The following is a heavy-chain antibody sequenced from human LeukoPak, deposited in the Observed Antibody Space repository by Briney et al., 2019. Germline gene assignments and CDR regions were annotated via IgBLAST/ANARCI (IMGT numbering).Heavy chain of an antibody. D-gene: IGHD3-22*01. CDR2: IYHSGST. CDR3: ARVDYDSSGYYPIG. CDR1: GYSISSGYY. J-gene: IGHJ4*02. V-gene: IGHV4-38-2*02. Sequence: SETLSLTCTVSGYSISSGYYWGWIRQPPGKGLEWIGSIYHSGSTYCNPSLKSRVTISVDTSKNQFSLKLSSVTAADTAVYYCARVDYDSSGYYPIGWGQGTLVAVSS.